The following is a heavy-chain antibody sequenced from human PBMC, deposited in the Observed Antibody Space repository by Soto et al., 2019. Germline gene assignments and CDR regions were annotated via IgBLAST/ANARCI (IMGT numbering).Heavy chain of an antibody. J-gene: IGHJ5*02. D-gene: IGHD3-10*01. V-gene: IGHV3-21*01. CDR3: ARQAEWPPTGIWFYP. CDR1: GFTFSSYS. CDR2: ISSSSSYI. Sequence: EVQLVESGGGLVKPGGSLRLSCAASGFTFSSYSMNWVRQAPGKGLEWVSSISSSSSYIYYADSVKCRFTISRDNAKNSLYLQMNSLRAEDTAVYYCARQAEWPPTGIWFYPWGQGTLVIVSS.